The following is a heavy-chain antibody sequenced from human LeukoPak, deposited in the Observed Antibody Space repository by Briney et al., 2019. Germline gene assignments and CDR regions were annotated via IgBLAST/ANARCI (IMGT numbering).Heavy chain of an antibody. J-gene: IGHJ4*02. D-gene: IGHD3-22*01. Sequence: PGGSLRLSCAASGFTFSSYGMHWVRQAPGKGLEWVAFIRYDGSNKYYADSVKGRFTISRDNSKNTLYLQMNSLRAEDTAVYYCAKEPTVRRYYYDSSGYYPDYWGQGTLVTVSS. CDR3: AKEPTVRRYYYDSSGYYPDY. CDR1: GFTFSSYG. V-gene: IGHV3-30*02. CDR2: IRYDGSNK.